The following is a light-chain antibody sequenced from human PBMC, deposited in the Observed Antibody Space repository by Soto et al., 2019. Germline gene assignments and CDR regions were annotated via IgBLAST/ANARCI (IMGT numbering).Light chain of an antibody. Sequence: EIVLTQSPGTLSLSPGERATLSCRASQSVSSSYLAWYQQKPGQAPRLLIYGASSRATGIPDRFSGSGSGPALTLTIRRLEPEDFAVYYCQQYGSSPTWTFGQGTKVEIK. V-gene: IGKV3-20*01. CDR1: QSVSSSY. CDR2: GAS. J-gene: IGKJ1*01. CDR3: QQYGSSPTWT.